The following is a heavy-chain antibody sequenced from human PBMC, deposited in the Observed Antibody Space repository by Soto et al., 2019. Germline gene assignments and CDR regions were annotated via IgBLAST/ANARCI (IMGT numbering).Heavy chain of an antibody. CDR3: ARGDASGFDS. V-gene: IGHV1-8*01. J-gene: IGHJ4*02. Sequence: ASVKVSCKASGYTFTSYHINWVRQATGQGPEWVGWMNPNSGDTGCAQKFQGRVTMTRNTSISTVYMDLSSLRSEDTAVDYCARGDASGFDSWGQGTLVTVSS. CDR2: MNPNSGDT. CDR1: GYTFTSYH. D-gene: IGHD1-26*01.